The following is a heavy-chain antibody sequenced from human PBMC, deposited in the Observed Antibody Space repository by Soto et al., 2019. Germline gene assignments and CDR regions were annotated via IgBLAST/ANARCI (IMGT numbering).Heavy chain of an antibody. Sequence: QVQLQESGPGLVKPSETLSLTCTVSGGSISSYYWSWIRQPPGKGLEWIGYIYYSGSTNYNPSLKSRVTIAVDTSKNQFALKLSSVTAADTAVYYCARVAIPAVGWSNWSDPWGQGTLVTVSS. CDR2: IYYSGST. D-gene: IGHD1-26*01. J-gene: IGHJ5*02. V-gene: IGHV4-59*01. CDR1: GGSISSYY. CDR3: ARVAIPAVGWSNWSDP.